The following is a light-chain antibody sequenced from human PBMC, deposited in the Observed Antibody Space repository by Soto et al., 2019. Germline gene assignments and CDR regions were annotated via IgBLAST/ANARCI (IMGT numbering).Light chain of an antibody. Sequence: QLVLTQPTSVSGAPGQRVTISCTGRSSNIGAGSDVHWYQQLPGTAPTLLIYDNNYRPSGVPDRFSGSKSGTSASLAITGLQAEDEADYYCQSYDSSLGGWVFGTGTKVTVL. V-gene: IGLV1-40*01. CDR3: QSYDSSLGGWV. CDR2: DNN. J-gene: IGLJ1*01. CDR1: SSNIGAGSD.